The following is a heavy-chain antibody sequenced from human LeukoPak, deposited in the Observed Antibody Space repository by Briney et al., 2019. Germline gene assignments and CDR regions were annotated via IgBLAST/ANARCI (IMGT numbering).Heavy chain of an antibody. CDR3: ARLHYDFLTGSYYFDY. CDR1: GYTFTSYD. D-gene: IGHD3-9*01. Sequence: ASVKVSCKASGYTFTSYDINWVRQATGQGLEWMGWMNPNSGNTGYAQKFQGRVTMTRNTSISTAYMELSSLRSEDTAVYYCARLHYDFLTGSYYFDYWGQGTLVTVSP. V-gene: IGHV1-8*01. CDR2: MNPNSGNT. J-gene: IGHJ4*02.